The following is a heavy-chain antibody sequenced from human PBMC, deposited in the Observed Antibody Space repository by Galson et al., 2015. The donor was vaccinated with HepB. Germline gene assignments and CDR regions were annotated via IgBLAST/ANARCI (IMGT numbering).Heavy chain of an antibody. Sequence: SLRLSCAASGFTFSSYAMSWVRQAPGKGLEWVSVIYSGGSTYYADSVKGRFTISRDNSKNTLYLQMNGLRAEDTAVYYCARGSSGWYLPYHYWGQGTLVTVSS. CDR1: GFTFSSYA. D-gene: IGHD6-19*01. CDR3: ARGSSGWYLPYHY. V-gene: IGHV3-66*02. J-gene: IGHJ4*02. CDR2: IYSGGST.